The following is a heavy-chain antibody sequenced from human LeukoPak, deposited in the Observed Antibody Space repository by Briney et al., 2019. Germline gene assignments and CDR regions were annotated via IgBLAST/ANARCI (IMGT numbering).Heavy chain of an antibody. CDR3: ASEGTY. CDR2: ISSSSSTI. V-gene: IGHV3-48*01. Sequence: PGGSLRLSCAASGFTFSSYSMNWVRQAPGKGLEWVSYISSSSSTIYYADSVKGRFTISRDNSKNTLYLQMNSLRAEDTAVYYCASEGTYWGQGTLVTVSS. D-gene: IGHD1-1*01. J-gene: IGHJ4*02. CDR1: GFTFSSYS.